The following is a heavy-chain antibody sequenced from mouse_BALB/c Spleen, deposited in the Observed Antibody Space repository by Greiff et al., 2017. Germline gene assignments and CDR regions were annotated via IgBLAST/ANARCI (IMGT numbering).Heavy chain of an antibody. J-gene: IGHJ2*01. CDR1: GFTFSSFG. V-gene: IGHV5-17*02. D-gene: IGHD4-1*01. Sequence: EVKLVESGGGLVQPGGSRKLSCAASGFTFSSFGMHWVRQAPEKGLEWVAYISSGSSTIYYADTVKGRFTISRDNPKNTLFLQMTSLRSEDTAMYYCARDWAGDYWGQGTTLTVSS. CDR3: ARDWAGDY. CDR2: ISSGSSTI.